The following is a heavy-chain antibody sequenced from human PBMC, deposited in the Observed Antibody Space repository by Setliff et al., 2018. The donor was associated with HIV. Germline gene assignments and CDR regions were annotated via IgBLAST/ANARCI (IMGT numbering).Heavy chain of an antibody. V-gene: IGHV1-8*02. CDR3: ARYEGVMTYAAYPLGH. CDR1: GYTFTNYD. D-gene: IGHD3-16*01. Sequence: ASVKVSCKASGYTFTNYDINWVRQAAGQGLEWMAWMNPNTGNTGYAQKFRGRVTLTRNTSVSTAYLELSSLRSEDTAMYYCARYEGVMTYAAYPLGHWGQGTLVTVSS. CDR2: MNPNTGNT. J-gene: IGHJ4*02.